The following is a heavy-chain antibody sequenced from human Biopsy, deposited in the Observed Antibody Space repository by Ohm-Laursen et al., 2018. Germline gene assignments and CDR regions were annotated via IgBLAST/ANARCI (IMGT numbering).Heavy chain of an antibody. CDR1: GFTFNNYG. CDR2: IFYDGSNT. CDR3: AKDLRNNNWGVEN. D-gene: IGHD7-27*01. Sequence: SSLRLSCAASGFTFNNYGMQWVRQAPGKGLEWVAFIFYDGSNTYYADSVKGRFTISRDNSRDTLYLQMSSLRAEDTAVYYCAKDLRNNNWGVENWGQGTLVTVSS. V-gene: IGHV3-30*18. J-gene: IGHJ4*02.